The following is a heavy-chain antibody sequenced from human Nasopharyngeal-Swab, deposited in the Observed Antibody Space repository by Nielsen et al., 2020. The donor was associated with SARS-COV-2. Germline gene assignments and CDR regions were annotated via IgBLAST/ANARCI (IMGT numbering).Heavy chain of an antibody. D-gene: IGHD5-18*01. Sequence: SETLSLTCAVYGGSFSGYYWSWIRQPLGKGLEWIGEINHSGSTNYNPSLKSRVTISVDTSKNQFSLKLSSVTAADTAVYYCARRGYSYGSFDPWGQGTLVTVSS. CDR2: INHSGST. CDR1: GGSFSGYY. J-gene: IGHJ5*02. CDR3: ARRGYSYGSFDP. V-gene: IGHV4-34*01.